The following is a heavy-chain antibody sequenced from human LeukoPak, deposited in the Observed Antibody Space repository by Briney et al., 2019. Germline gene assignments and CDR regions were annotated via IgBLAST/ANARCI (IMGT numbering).Heavy chain of an antibody. V-gene: IGHV7-4-1*02. J-gene: IGHJ6*03. CDR3: ARDYSLGVDPAAGNYYYYMDV. Sequence: ASVKVSCKASGYTFTSYAMNWVRQAPGQGLEWMGWINTNTGNPTYAQGITGRFVFSLDTSVSTAYLQISSLKAEDTAVYYCARDYSLGVDPAAGNYYYYMDVWGKGTTVTVSS. D-gene: IGHD6-13*01. CDR1: GYTFTSYA. CDR2: INTNTGNP.